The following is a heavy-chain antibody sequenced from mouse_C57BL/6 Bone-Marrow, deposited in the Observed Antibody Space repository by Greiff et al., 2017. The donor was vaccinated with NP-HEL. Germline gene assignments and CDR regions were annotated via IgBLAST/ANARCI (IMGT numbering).Heavy chain of an antibody. J-gene: IGHJ2*01. Sequence: QVQLQPGAELVRPGTSVKLSCKASGYTFTSYWMHWVKQRPGQGLEWIGVIDPSDSYTNYNQKFKGKATLTVDTSSSTAYMQLSSLTSEDSAVYYCARDCFYFDYWGQGTTLTVSS. CDR1: GYTFTSYW. V-gene: IGHV1-59*01. CDR2: IDPSDSYT. CDR3: ARDCFYFDY.